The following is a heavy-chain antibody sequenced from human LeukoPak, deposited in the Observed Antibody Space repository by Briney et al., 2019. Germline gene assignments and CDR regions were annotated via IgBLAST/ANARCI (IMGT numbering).Heavy chain of an antibody. V-gene: IGHV1-2*02. J-gene: IGHJ4*02. CDR2: INPNSGGT. D-gene: IGHD1-26*01. Sequence: VKVSCKASGYTFTGYYMHWVRQAPGQGLEWMGWINPNSGGTDLAQKFQGRVTMTRDTSISTAYMELSRLRSDDTAVYYCATARSSRDSGSKSGLDYWGQGTLVTVSS. CDR1: GYTFTGYY. CDR3: ATARSSRDSGSKSGLDY.